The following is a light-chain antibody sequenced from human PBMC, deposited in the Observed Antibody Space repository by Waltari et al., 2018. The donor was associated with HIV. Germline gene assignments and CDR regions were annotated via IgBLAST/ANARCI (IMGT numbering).Light chain of an antibody. CDR1: STDSRFYQY. CDR2: DIT. J-gene: IGLJ2*01. Sequence: QSALTQPASVSGFLGQSINISCTGISTDSRFYQYVSWYQQYPGKIPRLIIFDITNRPSGVSDHFSGSRSVNSASLTFSGLQSGDEAHYYCASNRLDYTLIFGGGTKLTVL. CDR3: ASNRLDYTLI. V-gene: IGLV2-14*03.